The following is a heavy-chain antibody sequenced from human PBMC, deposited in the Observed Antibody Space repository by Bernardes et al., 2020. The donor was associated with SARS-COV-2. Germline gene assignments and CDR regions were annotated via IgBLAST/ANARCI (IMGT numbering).Heavy chain of an antibody. CDR2: IYYSGST. J-gene: IGHJ6*02. D-gene: IGHD1-7*01. V-gene: IGHV4-39*01. CDR3: ATGKVELRSDYYGMDV. Sequence: SETLSLTCTVSGGSISSSSYYWGWLLQPPGKGLEWIGTIYYSGSTYYNPSLKSRVTISVDTSKNQFSLKLSSVTAADTAVYYCATGKVELRSDYYGMDVWGQGTTVTVSS. CDR1: GGSISSSSYY.